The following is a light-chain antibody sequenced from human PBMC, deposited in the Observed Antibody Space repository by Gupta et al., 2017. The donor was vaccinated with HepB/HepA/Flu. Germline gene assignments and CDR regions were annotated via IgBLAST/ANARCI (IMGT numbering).Light chain of an antibody. J-gene: IGKJ2*01. Sequence: EIVLKQSPGTLCLSPGDRATLSCRASQSINSRYLAWYQQKAGQAPRPLLFAASSRATGIPDRFSGSGAGTDFTLTIISREPEDFAVYYCQQYGTSPRYTFGQGTKLEIK. CDR3: QQYGTSPRYT. CDR1: QSINSRY. CDR2: AAS. V-gene: IGKV3-20*01.